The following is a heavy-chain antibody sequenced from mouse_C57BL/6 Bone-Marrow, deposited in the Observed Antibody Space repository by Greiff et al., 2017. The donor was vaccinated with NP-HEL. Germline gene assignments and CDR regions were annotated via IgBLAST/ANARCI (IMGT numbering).Heavy chain of an antibody. D-gene: IGHD1-1*01. Sequence: QVQLQQSGAELARPGASVRLSCKASGYTFTSYGISWVKQRTGQGLEWIGEIYPRSGNTYYNEKFKGKATLTADKSSSTAYMELRSLTSEDSAVYFCARRRITTVVARDYWGQGTTLTVSS. CDR2: IYPRSGNT. V-gene: IGHV1-81*01. CDR3: ARRRITTVVARDY. J-gene: IGHJ2*01. CDR1: GYTFTSYG.